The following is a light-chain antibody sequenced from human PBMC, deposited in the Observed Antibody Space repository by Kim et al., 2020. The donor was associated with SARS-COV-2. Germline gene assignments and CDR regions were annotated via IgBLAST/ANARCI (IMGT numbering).Light chain of an antibody. CDR2: AAS. Sequence: DIQMTQSQSSLSASVGDRVTITCRASQRISNYLNWYQQKPGKAPKLLIHAASSLQSGVPSRFSGSGSGTDFTLTISSLQPEDFGTYYCQQSYSTPRTFGHGTKVEIK. CDR1: QRISNY. J-gene: IGKJ1*01. V-gene: IGKV1-39*01. CDR3: QQSYSTPRT.